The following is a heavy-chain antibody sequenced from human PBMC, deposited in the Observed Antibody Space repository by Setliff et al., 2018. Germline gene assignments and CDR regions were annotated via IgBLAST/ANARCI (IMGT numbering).Heavy chain of an antibody. D-gene: IGHD3-10*01. J-gene: IGHJ4*02. CDR2: INHRGTT. Sequence: PSETLSLTCAVYGGSFSGYYWNWIRQAPGKGLEWIGEINHRGTTSYTPSLKGRVTISGDTSKNQFSLKLTSVTAADTAVYFCARSLGSGSYYNSRPFYSDYWGPGTLVTVSS. CDR3: ARSLGSGSYYNSRPFYSDY. CDR1: GGSFSGYY. V-gene: IGHV4-34*01.